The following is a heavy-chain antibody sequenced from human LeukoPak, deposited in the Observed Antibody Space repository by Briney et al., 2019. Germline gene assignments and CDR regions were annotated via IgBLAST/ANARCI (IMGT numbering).Heavy chain of an antibody. J-gene: IGHJ5*01. CDR1: GFSFGNYA. CDR2: ISGTGGAT. CDR3: VKDPRDTYGTNWFVS. D-gene: IGHD2-21*01. V-gene: IGHV3-23*01. Sequence: GGSPRLSCVASGFSFGNYAMSWVRQAPGKGLQWVSQISGTGGATWYAGFARDRFTISRDNSKKTLYLQMSGLRVEDTAMYYCVKDPRDTYGTNWFVSWGQGTLLIVSS.